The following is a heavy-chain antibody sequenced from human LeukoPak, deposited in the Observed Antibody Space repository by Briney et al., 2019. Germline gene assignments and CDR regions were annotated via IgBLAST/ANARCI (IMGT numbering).Heavy chain of an antibody. D-gene: IGHD2-15*01. CDR1: GFTFSSYA. V-gene: IGHV3-30-3*02. CDR2: ISYDGSNK. CDR3: AKDWGDCSGGSCYVAAFDI. Sequence: PGGSLRLSCAASGFTFSSYAMHWVRQAPGKGLEWVAVISYDGSNKYYADPVKGRFTISRDNSKNTLYLQMNSLRAEDTAVYYCAKDWGDCSGGSCYVAAFDIWGQGTMVAVSS. J-gene: IGHJ3*02.